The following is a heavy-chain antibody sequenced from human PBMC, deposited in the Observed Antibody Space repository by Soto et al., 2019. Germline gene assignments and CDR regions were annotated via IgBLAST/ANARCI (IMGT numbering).Heavy chain of an antibody. V-gene: IGHV1-24*01. CDR1: GYTLTGLS. D-gene: IGHD6-19*01. J-gene: IGHJ4*02. Sequence: ASVKVSCKVSGYTLTGLSMHLVRQAPGKGLEWMGGFDPEDGETIYAQKFQGRVTMTEDTSTDTAYMELSSLRSEDTAVYYCATGLTYSSGEGWGQGTLVTVSS. CDR3: ATGLTYSSGEG. CDR2: FDPEDGET.